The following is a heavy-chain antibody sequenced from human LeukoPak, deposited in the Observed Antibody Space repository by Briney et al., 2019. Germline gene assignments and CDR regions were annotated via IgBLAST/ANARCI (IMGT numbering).Heavy chain of an antibody. CDR3: ARELREPVTVTYYYYYMDV. J-gene: IGHJ6*03. Sequence: GASVKVSCKSSGYTFTGYYMHWVRQAPGQGLEWMGWINPNSGGTNYAQKFQGRVTMTRDTSISTAYMELSRLRSDDTAVYYCARELREPVTVTYYYYYMDVWGKGTTVTVSS. CDR1: GYTFTGYY. CDR2: INPNSGGT. D-gene: IGHD4-17*01. V-gene: IGHV1-2*02.